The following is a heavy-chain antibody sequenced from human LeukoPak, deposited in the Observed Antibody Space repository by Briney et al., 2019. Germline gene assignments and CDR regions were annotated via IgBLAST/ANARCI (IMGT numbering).Heavy chain of an antibody. Sequence: SETLSLTCTVSGGSVSSGSYYWSWTRQPPGKGLEWIGYIYYSGSTNYNPSLKSRVTISVDTSKNQFSLKLSSVTAADTAVYYCASASHNWNYLTPDFDYWGQGTLVTVSS. CDR1: GGSVSSGSYY. CDR2: IYYSGST. D-gene: IGHD1-7*01. V-gene: IGHV4-61*01. J-gene: IGHJ4*02. CDR3: ASASHNWNYLTPDFDY.